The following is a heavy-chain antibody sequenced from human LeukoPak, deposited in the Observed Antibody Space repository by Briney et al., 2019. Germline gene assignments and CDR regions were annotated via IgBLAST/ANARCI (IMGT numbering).Heavy chain of an antibody. CDR3: ARALVVPAVEGAWFDP. CDR2: IKQDGSEK. V-gene: IGHV3-7*01. J-gene: IGHJ5*02. CDR1: GFTFSSYW. D-gene: IGHD2-2*01. Sequence: GGSLRLSCAAPGFTFSSYWMSWVRQAPGKGLEWVANIKQDGSEKYYVDSVKGRFTISRDNAKNSLYLQMNSLRAEDTAVYYCARALVVPAVEGAWFDPWGQGTLVTVSS.